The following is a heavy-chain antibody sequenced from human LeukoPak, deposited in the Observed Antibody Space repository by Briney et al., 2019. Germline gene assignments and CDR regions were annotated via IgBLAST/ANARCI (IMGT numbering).Heavy chain of an antibody. D-gene: IGHD6-19*01. Sequence: PSETLSLTCTVSGGSIRGSNYYWGWIRQSPGKGLEWIGSMYYSGNTHYNPSLKSRVTISVDTSKNQFSLKLSSVTASDTAVYYCATLTPGISVAGPGHNWFGPWGQGTLVTVSS. CDR1: GGSIRGSNYY. CDR2: MYYSGNT. CDR3: ATLTPGISVAGPGHNWFGP. J-gene: IGHJ5*02. V-gene: IGHV4-39*01.